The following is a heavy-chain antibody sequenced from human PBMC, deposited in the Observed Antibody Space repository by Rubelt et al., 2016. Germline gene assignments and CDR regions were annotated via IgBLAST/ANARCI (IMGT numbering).Heavy chain of an antibody. CDR2: IRNKANNYAT. V-gene: IGHV3-73*01. Sequence: EVQLVESGGGLIQPGGSLRLFCAASGFTVSSNYMSWVRQAPGKGLEWVGRIRNKANNYATVYAASVKGRFIISGDDSKNTAYLQMNSLKTEDTAVYYCTRYDSISQASFDYWGQGTLVTVSS. CDR3: TRYDSISQASFDY. CDR1: GFTVSSNY. D-gene: IGHD3-3*02. J-gene: IGHJ4*02.